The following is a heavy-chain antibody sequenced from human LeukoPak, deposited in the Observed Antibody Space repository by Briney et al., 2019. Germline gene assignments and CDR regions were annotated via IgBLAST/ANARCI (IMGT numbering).Heavy chain of an antibody. D-gene: IGHD6-19*01. J-gene: IGHJ2*01. CDR1: GGSISSYY. Sequence: SETLSLTCTVSGGSISSYYWSWIRQPPGKGLEWIGYIYYSGSTNYNPSLKSRVTISVDTSKNQFSLKLSSVTTADTAVYYCARHKAVTPPFDLWGRGTLVTVSS. CDR3: ARHKAVTPPFDL. V-gene: IGHV4-59*08. CDR2: IYYSGST.